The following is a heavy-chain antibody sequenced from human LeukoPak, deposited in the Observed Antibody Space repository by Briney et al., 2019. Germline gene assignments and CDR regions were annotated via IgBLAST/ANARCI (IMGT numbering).Heavy chain of an antibody. CDR3: ARRSSGSPPYYFGY. V-gene: IGHV3-7*01. Sequence: GGSLRLSCVASGFTFGKYWMSWVRQAPGKGLEWVANIKLDGSEKNYVDSVKGRFTISRDNTKNSLYLQMNSLRAEDTAVYYCARRSSGSPPYYFGYWGQGTLVTVSS. D-gene: IGHD1-26*01. CDR1: GFTFGKYW. CDR2: IKLDGSEK. J-gene: IGHJ4*02.